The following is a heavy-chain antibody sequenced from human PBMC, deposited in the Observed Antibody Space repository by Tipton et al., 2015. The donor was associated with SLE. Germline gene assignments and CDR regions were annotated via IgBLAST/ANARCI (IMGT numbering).Heavy chain of an antibody. CDR1: GYSISSGYY. CDR3: AGDYYFDY. Sequence: GLVKPSETLSLSCDVSGYSISSGYYWGWIRQPPGKGLEWIGSIYHSGSTYYNPSLKSRVTISVDTSKNQFSLKLSSVTAADTAVYYCAGDYYFDYWGQGTLVTVSS. D-gene: IGHD2-21*02. V-gene: IGHV4-38-2*01. CDR2: IYHSGST. J-gene: IGHJ4*02.